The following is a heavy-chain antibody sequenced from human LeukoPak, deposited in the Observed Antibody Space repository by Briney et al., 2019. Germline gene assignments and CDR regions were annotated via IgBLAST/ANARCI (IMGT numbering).Heavy chain of an antibody. CDR2: SWSGGSTG. CDR3: ARDIWNDGNYYMDV. J-gene: IGHJ6*03. Sequence: GGSLRLSCAASGVIFSEHGMRWVCQAPGKGLEWVALSWSGGSTGLYAGAVMGRFTISRDTDTLYLQMNSLRDEDTAVYYCARDIWNDGNYYMDVWGKGTTVTVSS. D-gene: IGHD1-1*01. V-gene: IGHV3-33*01. CDR1: GVIFSEHG.